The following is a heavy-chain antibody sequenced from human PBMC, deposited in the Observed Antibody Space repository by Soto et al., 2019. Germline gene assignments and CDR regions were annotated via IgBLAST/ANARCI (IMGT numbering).Heavy chain of an antibody. CDR2: INAGNGNT. D-gene: IGHD4-4*01. J-gene: IGHJ6*03. Sequence: ASVKVSCKASGYTFTSYAMHWVRQAPGQRLEWMGWINAGNGNTKYSQKFQGRVTFSRDTSASTAYMELSSLRSEDTAVYYCARRSDSNYGSMDVWGKGTTVTVSS. V-gene: IGHV1-3*01. CDR3: ARRSDSNYGSMDV. CDR1: GYTFTSYA.